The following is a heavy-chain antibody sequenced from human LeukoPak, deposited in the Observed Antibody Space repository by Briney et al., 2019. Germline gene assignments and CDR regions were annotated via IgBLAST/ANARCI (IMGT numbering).Heavy chain of an antibody. D-gene: IGHD1-1*01. CDR3: AKDKHNEDYYFDY. J-gene: IGHJ4*02. V-gene: IGHV3-30*18. CDR2: MSYDGRNK. Sequence: GGSLRLSCAASVFTFSSDGMHWVGQAPGKGLEWGAVMSYDGRNKYYADSVKGRVTISRDNSKTTFYLQMNSLRAEDTAVYYCAKDKHNEDYYFDYWGQGTLVTVSS. CDR1: VFTFSSDG.